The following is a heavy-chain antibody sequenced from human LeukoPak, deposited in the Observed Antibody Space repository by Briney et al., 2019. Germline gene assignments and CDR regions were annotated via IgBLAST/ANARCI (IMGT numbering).Heavy chain of an antibody. Sequence: GSLRLPCAASGFTFSDYWMHWVRQAPGKGLVWVSRVNRDGSSTSYADSVKGRFTISRDNAKNTLSLQMNSLRAEDTAVYYCARDRSISAAGDTYWGQGTLVSVSS. CDR2: VNRDGSST. CDR3: ARDRSISAAGDTY. V-gene: IGHV3-74*01. D-gene: IGHD6-13*01. CDR1: GFTFSDYW. J-gene: IGHJ4*02.